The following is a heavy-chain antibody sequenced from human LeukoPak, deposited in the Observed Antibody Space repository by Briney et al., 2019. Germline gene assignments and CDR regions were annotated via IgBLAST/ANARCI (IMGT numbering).Heavy chain of an antibody. J-gene: IGHJ4*02. CDR3: ARRDMVRGLDY. CDR2: IYPGDSDT. CDR1: GYSFPSYW. D-gene: IGHD3-10*01. V-gene: IGHV5-51*01. Sequence: GESLKISCKDSGYSFPSYWIGWVRQMPGKGLEWMGIIYPGDSDTRYSPSFQGQVTISADKSIDTAFLQWSSLKASDTAIYYCARRDMVRGLDYWGQGTLVTVSS.